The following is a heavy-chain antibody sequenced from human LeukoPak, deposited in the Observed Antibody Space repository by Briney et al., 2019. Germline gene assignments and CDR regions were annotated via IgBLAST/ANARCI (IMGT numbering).Heavy chain of an antibody. Sequence: SETLSLTCTVSGGSISSYYWSWIRQPPGKGLEWIGYIYYSGSTNYNPSLKGRVTISVDTSKNQFSLKLSSVTAADTAVYYCARLYYDILTGYGLLDYWGQGTLVTVSS. CDR2: IYYSGST. CDR3: ARLYYDILTGYGLLDY. CDR1: GGSISSYY. V-gene: IGHV4-59*08. D-gene: IGHD3-9*01. J-gene: IGHJ4*02.